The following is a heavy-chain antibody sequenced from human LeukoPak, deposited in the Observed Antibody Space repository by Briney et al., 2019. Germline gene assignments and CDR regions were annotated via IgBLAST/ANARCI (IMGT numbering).Heavy chain of an antibody. J-gene: IGHJ6*02. D-gene: IGHD6-25*01. CDR1: GFTFSSYA. CDR3: ARHTRAASYYYGVDV. V-gene: IGHV3-30-3*01. Sequence: GRSLRLSCAASGFTFSSYAMHWVRQAPGKGLEWVAVISYDGSNKYYADSVKGRFTISRDNSKNTLYLQMNSLRAEDTAVYYCARHTRAASYYYGVDVWGQGTTVTVSS. CDR2: ISYDGSNK.